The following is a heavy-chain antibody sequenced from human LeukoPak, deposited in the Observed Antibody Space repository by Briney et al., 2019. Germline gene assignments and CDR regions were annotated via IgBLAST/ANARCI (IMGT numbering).Heavy chain of an antibody. CDR1: GGTFSSYA. V-gene: IGHV1-69*04. CDR3: ARDCLRLGGSSGYYGYYYYGMDV. CDR2: IIPILGIA. Sequence: VASVKVSCKASGGTFSSYAISWVRQAPGQGLEWMGRIIPILGIANYAQKFQGRVTITADKSTSTAYMELSSLRSEDTAVYYCARDCLRLGGSSGYYGYYYYGMDVWGQGTLVTVSS. D-gene: IGHD3-22*01. J-gene: IGHJ6*02.